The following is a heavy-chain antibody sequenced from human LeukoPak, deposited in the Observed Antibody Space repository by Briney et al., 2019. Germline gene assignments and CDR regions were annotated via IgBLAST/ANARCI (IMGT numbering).Heavy chain of an antibody. V-gene: IGHV4-39*07. CDR3: ARQVPAAAADY. Sequence: SETLSLTCTVSGGSISSSSYYWGWIRQPPGKGLEWIGSIYYSGSTYYNPSLKSRVTISVDTSKNQFSLKPSSVTAADTAVYYCARQVPAAAADYWGQGTLVTVSS. D-gene: IGHD6-25*01. CDR2: IYYSGST. J-gene: IGHJ4*02. CDR1: GGSISSSSYY.